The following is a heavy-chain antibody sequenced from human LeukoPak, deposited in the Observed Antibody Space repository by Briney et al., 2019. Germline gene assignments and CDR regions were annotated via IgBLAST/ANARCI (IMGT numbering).Heavy chain of an antibody. D-gene: IGHD2-21*02. CDR2: ISSSSSYI. CDR1: GFTFSSYS. V-gene: IGHV3-21*01. J-gene: IGHJ4*02. Sequence: GGSLRLSCAASGFTFSSYSMNWVRQAPGKGLEWVSSISSSSSYIYYADSVKGRFTISRDNAKNSLYLQMNSLRAEDTAVYYCARGVPSLVVVTATFDYWGQGTLVTVSS. CDR3: ARGVPSLVVVTATFDY.